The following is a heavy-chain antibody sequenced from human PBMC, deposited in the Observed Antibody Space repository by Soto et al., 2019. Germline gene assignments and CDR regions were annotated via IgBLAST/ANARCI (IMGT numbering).Heavy chain of an antibody. CDR3: ARDRAIPIFGVVPYGYYYGMDV. J-gene: IGHJ6*02. D-gene: IGHD3-3*01. CDR1: WFTVSSNY. Sequence: PGGSLRLSCAASWFTVSSNYMSWVRQAPGKGLEWVSVIYSGGSTYYADSVKGRFTISKDNSKNTLYLQMNSLRAEDTAVYYCARDRAIPIFGVVPYGYYYGMDVWGQGSTVTVSS. V-gene: IGHV3-53*01. CDR2: IYSGGST.